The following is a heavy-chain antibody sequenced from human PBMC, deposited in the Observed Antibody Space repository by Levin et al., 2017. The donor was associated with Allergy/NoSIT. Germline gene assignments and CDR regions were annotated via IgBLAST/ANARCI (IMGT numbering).Heavy chain of an antibody. CDR2: ISYDGSNK. J-gene: IGHJ3*02. CDR3: AKGGFWIAAAEDAFDI. V-gene: IGHV3-30*18. Sequence: GGSLRLSCAASGFTFSSYGMHWVRQAPGKGLEWVAVISYDGSNKYYADSVKGRFTISRDNSKNTLYLQMNSLRAEDTAVYYCAKGGFWIAAAEDAFDIWGQGTMVTVSS. CDR1: GFTFSSYG. D-gene: IGHD6-13*01.